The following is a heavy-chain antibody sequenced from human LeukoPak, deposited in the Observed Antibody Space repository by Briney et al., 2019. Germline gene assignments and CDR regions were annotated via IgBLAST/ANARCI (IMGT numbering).Heavy chain of an antibody. D-gene: IGHD3-10*01. CDR1: GFTFSDYY. Sequence: GSLRLSCAASGFTFSDYYMSWIRQAPGKGLEWIGEINHSGSTNYNPSLKSRVTISVDTSKNQFSLKLSSVTAADTAVYYCARVGVSMVRGVITDYYYYYMDVWGKGTTVTVSS. J-gene: IGHJ6*03. CDR2: INHSGST. V-gene: IGHV4-34*01. CDR3: ARVGVSMVRGVITDYYYYYMDV.